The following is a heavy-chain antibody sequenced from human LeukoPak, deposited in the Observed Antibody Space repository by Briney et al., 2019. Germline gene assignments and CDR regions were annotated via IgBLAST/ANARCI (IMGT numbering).Heavy chain of an antibody. V-gene: IGHV1-69*13. CDR3: ARGLPAAIVWNWFDP. Sequence: SVKASCKASGGTFSSYAISWVRQAPGQGLEWMGGIIPIFGTANYAQKFQGRVTITADESTSTAYMELSSLRSEDTAVYYCARGLPAAIVWNWFDPWGQGTLVTVSS. CDR2: IIPIFGTA. CDR1: GGTFSSYA. D-gene: IGHD2-2*01. J-gene: IGHJ5*02.